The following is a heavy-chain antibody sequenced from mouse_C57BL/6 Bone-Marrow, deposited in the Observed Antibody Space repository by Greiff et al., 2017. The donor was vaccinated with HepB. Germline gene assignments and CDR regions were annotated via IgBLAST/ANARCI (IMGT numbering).Heavy chain of an antibody. D-gene: IGHD6-5*01. J-gene: IGHJ4*01. Sequence: QVQLKESGAELAKPGASVKLSCKASGYTFTSYWMHWVKQRPGQGLEWIGYINPSSGYTKYNQKFKDKATLTADKSSSTASMQLSSLTHEDSAVYYCAPLSVSAYAMDYWGHGTSVTVSS. V-gene: IGHV1-7*01. CDR2: INPSSGYT. CDR3: APLSVSAYAMDY. CDR1: GYTFTSYW.